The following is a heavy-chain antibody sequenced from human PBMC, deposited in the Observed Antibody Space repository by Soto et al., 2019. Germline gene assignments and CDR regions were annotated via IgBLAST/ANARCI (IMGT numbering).Heavy chain of an antibody. CDR1: GFTFSSYW. CDR2: INSDGSST. Sequence: GGSLRLSCAASGFTFSSYWMHWVRQAPGKGLVWVSRINSDGSSTSYADSVKGRFTISRDNAKNTLYLQMNSLRAEDTAVYYCARDRYCSGGSCYPEQDFDYWGQGTLVTVSS. D-gene: IGHD2-15*01. CDR3: ARDRYCSGGSCYPEQDFDY. J-gene: IGHJ4*02. V-gene: IGHV3-74*01.